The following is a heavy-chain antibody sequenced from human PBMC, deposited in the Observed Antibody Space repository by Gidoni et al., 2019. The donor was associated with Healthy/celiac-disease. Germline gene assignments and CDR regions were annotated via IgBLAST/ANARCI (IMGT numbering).Heavy chain of an antibody. D-gene: IGHD4-4*01. V-gene: IGHV3-21*01. J-gene: IGHJ4*02. CDR3: ASDYSNWGGY. CDR1: GFTFSSYS. CDR2: ISSSSSYI. Sequence: EVQLVESGGGLVKPGGSLRLSCAASGFTFSSYSMNWVRQAPGKGLEWVSAISSSSSYIYYTDSVKGRFTISRDNAENSLYLQMNSLRAEDTAVYYGASDYSNWGGYWGQGTLVTVSS.